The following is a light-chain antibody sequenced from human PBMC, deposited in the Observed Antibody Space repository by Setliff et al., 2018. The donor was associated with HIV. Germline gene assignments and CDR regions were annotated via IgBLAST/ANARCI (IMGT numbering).Light chain of an antibody. V-gene: IGKV3-15*01. CDR2: GAS. Sequence: EIVMTQSPATLSVSPGKRATLSCRASQSVSSNLAWYQQKPGQAPRLLIFGASTRATGIPARFSGSGSGTEFTLTISSLQSEDFAVYYCQQYNNWPQTFGQGTKVDIK. CDR1: QSVSSN. J-gene: IGKJ2*01. CDR3: QQYNNWPQT.